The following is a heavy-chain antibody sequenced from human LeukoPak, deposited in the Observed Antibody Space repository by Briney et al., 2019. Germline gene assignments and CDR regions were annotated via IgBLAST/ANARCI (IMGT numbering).Heavy chain of an antibody. J-gene: IGHJ4*02. Sequence: GGSLRLSCAASGFTFSSYAMHWVRQAPGKGLEWVAVISYDGSNKYYADSVKGRFTISRDNSKNTLYLQMNSLRAEDTAVYYCAKHASIAARAPFQYWGQGTLVTVSS. V-gene: IGHV3-30*04. D-gene: IGHD6-6*01. CDR1: GFTFSSYA. CDR2: ISYDGSNK. CDR3: AKHASIAARAPFQY.